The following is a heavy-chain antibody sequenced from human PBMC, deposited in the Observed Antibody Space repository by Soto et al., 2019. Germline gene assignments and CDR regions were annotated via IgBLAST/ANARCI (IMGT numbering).Heavy chain of an antibody. CDR3: ARDRREYSYGFLDY. CDR1: GGSISSFY. V-gene: IGHV4-59*01. CDR2: IYYSGST. Sequence: QVQLQESGPGLVKPSETLSLTCTVSGGSISSFYWSWIRQPPGKGLEWIGYIYYSGSTNYNPSLKSRVTISVDTSKNQCSLKLSSVTAADTAVYYCARDRREYSYGFLDYWGQGTLVTVSS. J-gene: IGHJ4*02. D-gene: IGHD5-18*01.